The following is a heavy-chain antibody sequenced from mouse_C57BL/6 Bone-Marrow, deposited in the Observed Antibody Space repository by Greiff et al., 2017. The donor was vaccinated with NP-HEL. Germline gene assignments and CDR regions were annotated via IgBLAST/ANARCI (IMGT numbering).Heavy chain of an antibody. J-gene: IGHJ1*03. Sequence: QVHVKQPGADLVKPGASVKLSCKASGYTFTSYWMHWVKQRPGRGLEWIGRIDPNSGGTKFNEKFKTKATLTVDKPSSTAYMQLSSLTSEDSAVYYCARYYYGSRGWYFDDWGKGTTVTVSS. D-gene: IGHD1-1*01. CDR2: IDPNSGGT. V-gene: IGHV1-72*01. CDR3: ARYYYGSRGWYFDD. CDR1: GYTFTSYW.